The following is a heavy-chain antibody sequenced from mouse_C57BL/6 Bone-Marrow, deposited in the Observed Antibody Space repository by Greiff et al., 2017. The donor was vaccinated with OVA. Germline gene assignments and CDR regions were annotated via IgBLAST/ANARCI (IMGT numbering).Heavy chain of an antibody. CDR1: GFTFSDYG. Sequence: EVHLVESGGGLVKPGGSLKLSCAASGFTFSDYGMHWVRQAPEKGLEWVAYISSGSSTIYYADTVKGRFTITRDNAKSTLFLQMTSLRSEDTAMYYCARHYSNPWYFDVWGPGTTVTVSS. D-gene: IGHD2-5*01. CDR3: ARHYSNPWYFDV. J-gene: IGHJ1*01. V-gene: IGHV5-17*01. CDR2: ISSGSSTI.